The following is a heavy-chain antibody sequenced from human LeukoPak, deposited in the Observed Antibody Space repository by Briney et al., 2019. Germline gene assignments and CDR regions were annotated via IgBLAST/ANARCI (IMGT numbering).Heavy chain of an antibody. CDR1: GGSINNYY. CDR3: ARTWGNNGFYSFYFDY. CDR2: IYYSGNT. D-gene: IGHD3-16*01. J-gene: IGHJ4*02. V-gene: IGHV4-59*08. Sequence: PSETLSLTCTVSGGSINNYYWSWIRQPPGKGLEWIGYIYYSGNTNYNPSLKSRVTISVDTSKNQFSLRLTSVTAADTAMYYCARTWGNNGFYSFYFDYWGQGTLVTVSS.